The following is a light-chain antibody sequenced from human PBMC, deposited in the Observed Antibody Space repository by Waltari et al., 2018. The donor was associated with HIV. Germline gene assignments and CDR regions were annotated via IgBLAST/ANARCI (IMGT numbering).Light chain of an antibody. J-gene: IGKJ5*01. CDR1: QNVTSN. Sequence: EIVMTQSPVTLSVSPGERATPSCRASQNVTSNLAWYQQKPGQAPRLLIYGASTRATDIPARFSGSGSGTDFTLTINSLQSEDFAVFYCQQYNNWPPITFGQGTRLEIK. CDR3: QQYNNWPPIT. CDR2: GAS. V-gene: IGKV3-15*01.